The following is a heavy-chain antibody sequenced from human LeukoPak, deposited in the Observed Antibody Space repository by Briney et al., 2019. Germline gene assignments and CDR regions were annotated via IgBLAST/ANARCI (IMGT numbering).Heavy chain of an antibody. V-gene: IGHV4-34*01. CDR3: ARGVVPAATTDFDY. CDR2: INHSGST. J-gene: IGHJ4*02. Sequence: SETLSLTCAVYGGSFSGYYWSWIRQPPGKGLEWIGEINHSGSTNYNPSLKSRVTISVDTSKNQFSLKLSSVTAADTAVHYCARGVVPAATTDFDYWGQGTLVTVSS. CDR1: GGSFSGYY. D-gene: IGHD2-2*01.